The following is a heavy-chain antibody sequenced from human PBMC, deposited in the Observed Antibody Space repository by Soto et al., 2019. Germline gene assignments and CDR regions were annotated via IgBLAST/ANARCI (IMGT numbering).Heavy chain of an antibody. J-gene: IGHJ3*02. Sequence: GASVKVSCKASGYTFTSYGISWVRQAPGQGLEWMGWISTYNGNTNYAQKLQGRVTMTTDTSTSTAYMELRSLRSDDTAVYYCARLWFGESNDAFDIWGQGTMVTVSS. D-gene: IGHD3-10*01. CDR2: ISTYNGNT. CDR1: GYTFTSYG. V-gene: IGHV1-18*01. CDR3: ARLWFGESNDAFDI.